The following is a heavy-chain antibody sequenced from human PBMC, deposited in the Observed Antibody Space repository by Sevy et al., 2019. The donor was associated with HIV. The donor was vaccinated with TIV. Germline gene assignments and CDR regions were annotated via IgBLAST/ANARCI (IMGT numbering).Heavy chain of an antibody. CDR2: ISAYNGNT. Sequence: ASVKVSCKASGYTFTSYGISWVRQAPGQGLEWMGWISAYNGNTNYARKLQGRVTMTTDTSTSTAYMELRSLRSDDTAVYYCARDISIAVAGRYYYYYGMDVWGHGTTVTVSS. V-gene: IGHV1-18*01. D-gene: IGHD6-19*01. CDR3: ARDISIAVAGRYYYYYGMDV. CDR1: GYTFTSYG. J-gene: IGHJ6*02.